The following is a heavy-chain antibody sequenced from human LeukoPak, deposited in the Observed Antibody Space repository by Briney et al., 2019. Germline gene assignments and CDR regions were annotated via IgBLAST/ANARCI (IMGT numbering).Heavy chain of an antibody. CDR1: GFTFSSYW. CDR3: ASSKSGPYYYYYMDV. CDR2: VKQDGSEK. J-gene: IGHJ6*03. Sequence: GGSLRLSCAASGFTFSSYWMSWVRQAPGKGLEWVANVKQDGSEKYYVDSVKGRFTISRDNAKNSLYLQMNSLRAEDTAVYYCASSKSGPYYYYYMDVWGKGTTVTVSS. D-gene: IGHD2-2*01. V-gene: IGHV3-7*01.